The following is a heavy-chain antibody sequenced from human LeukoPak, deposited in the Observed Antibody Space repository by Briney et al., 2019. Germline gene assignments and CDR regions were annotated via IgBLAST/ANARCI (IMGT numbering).Heavy chain of an antibody. CDR2: ISSSGSTI. CDR3: ARATPDYYDSSGYFDY. J-gene: IGHJ4*02. CDR1: GFTFSSYE. V-gene: IGHV3-48*03. D-gene: IGHD3-22*01. Sequence: GGSLRLSCAASGFTFSSYEMNWVRQAPGKGLEWVSYISSSGSTIYYADSGKGRFTSSRDNAKNSLYLQMNSLRAEDTAVYYCARATPDYYDSSGYFDYWGQGTLVTVSS.